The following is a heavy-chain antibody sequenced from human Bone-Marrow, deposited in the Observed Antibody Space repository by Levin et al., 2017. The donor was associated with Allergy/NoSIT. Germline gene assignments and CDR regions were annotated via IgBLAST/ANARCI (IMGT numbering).Heavy chain of an antibody. D-gene: IGHD1-7*01. Sequence: PGESLKISCVGSELTFDNHGIHWVRQAPGKGLEWVSVVGYDGDTEHYADSVKGRFTVSRDNSKNTVYLQMSSLRPEDTALYYCAGAAGNYRHDFDSWGRGIVVTVSS. CDR3: AGAAGNYRHDFDS. V-gene: IGHV3-30*03. CDR1: ELTFDNHG. CDR2: VGYDGDTE. J-gene: IGHJ4*02.